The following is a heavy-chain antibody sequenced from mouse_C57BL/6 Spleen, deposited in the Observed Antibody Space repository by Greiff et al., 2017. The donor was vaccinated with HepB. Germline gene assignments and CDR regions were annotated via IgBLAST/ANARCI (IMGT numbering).Heavy chain of an antibody. CDR2: INPNNGGT. V-gene: IGHV1-26*01. CDR1: GYTFTDYY. J-gene: IGHJ4*01. Sequence: EVQLQQSGPELVKPGASVKISCKASGYTFTDYYMNWVKQSHGKSLEWIGDINPNNGGTSYNQKFKGKATLTVDKSSSTAYMELRSLTSEDSAVYYCARLRGNRLYYYAMDYWGQGTSVTVSS. D-gene: IGHD2-1*01. CDR3: ARLRGNRLYYYAMDY.